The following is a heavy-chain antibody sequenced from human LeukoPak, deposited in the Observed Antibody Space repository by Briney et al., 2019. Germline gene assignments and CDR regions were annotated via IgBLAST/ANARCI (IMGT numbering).Heavy chain of an antibody. D-gene: IGHD4-17*01. CDR3: AKTYGDYNRDYYYYGMDV. Sequence: GGSLRLSCAASGFTFDDYAMHWVRKAPGKGLEWVSGISWNSGSIGYADSVKGRFTISRDNAKNSLYLQMNSLRAEDTALYYCAKTYGDYNRDYYYYGMDVWGQGTTATVSS. CDR2: ISWNSGSI. J-gene: IGHJ6*02. V-gene: IGHV3-9*01. CDR1: GFTFDDYA.